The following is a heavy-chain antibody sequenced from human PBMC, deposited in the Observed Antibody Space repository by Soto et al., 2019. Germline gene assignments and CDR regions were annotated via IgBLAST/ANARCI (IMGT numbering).Heavy chain of an antibody. J-gene: IGHJ3*02. D-gene: IGHD1-1*01. Sequence: EVQLVETGGGLVQPGGSLRLSCAASGFIFRSPWMSWVRQAPGKGLEWVANIRQYGNEEQYSDSVKGRFTLSRDNAKNSLYLPMNALRVEDTAVYYCAKAEGYSFDIRGQGTMVTVSS. CDR1: GFIFRSPW. CDR2: IRQYGNEE. V-gene: IGHV3-7*01. CDR3: AKAEGYSFDI.